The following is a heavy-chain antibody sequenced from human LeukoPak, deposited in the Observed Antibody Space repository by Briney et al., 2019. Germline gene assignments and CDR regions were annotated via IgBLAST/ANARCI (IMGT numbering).Heavy chain of an antibody. V-gene: IGHV4-30-2*01. CDR1: GGSISSGGYS. Sequence: SETLSLTCAVSGGSISSGGYSWSWIRQPPGKGLEWIGYIYRSGSTYYNPSLKSRVTISVDRSKNQFSLKLSSVTAADTAVYYCARRYCSSTSCYVAYFDYWGQGTLVTVSS. CDR3: ARRYCSSTSCYVAYFDY. J-gene: IGHJ4*02. D-gene: IGHD2-2*01. CDR2: IYRSGST.